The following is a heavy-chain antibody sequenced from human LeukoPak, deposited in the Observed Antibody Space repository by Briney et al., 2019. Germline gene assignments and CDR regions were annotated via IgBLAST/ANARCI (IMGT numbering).Heavy chain of an antibody. CDR3: ARGRAADYYGMDV. D-gene: IGHD6-13*01. CDR1: GYTFTSYA. V-gene: IGHV1-3*02. CDR2: SNAGNGNT. Sequence: GASVKVSCKASGYTFTSYAMHWVRQAPGQRLRWMGWSNAGNGNTKYSQEFQDRVTITRDTSASTAYMELSSLRSEDMAVYYCARGRAADYYGMDVWGQGTTVTVSS. J-gene: IGHJ6*02.